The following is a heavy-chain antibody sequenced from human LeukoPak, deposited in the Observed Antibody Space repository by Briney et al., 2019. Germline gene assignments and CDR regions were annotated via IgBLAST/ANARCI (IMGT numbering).Heavy chain of an antibody. D-gene: IGHD5-24*01. J-gene: IGHJ5*02. CDR3: AKDMHYNDGRWEFDP. Sequence: GGSLRLSCVASGLNFGNFAVTWVRQAPGKGLEWVSGMIGSGDTYYADSVKGRFTMSRDNSRTTLYLQMNSLRFEDTAIYYCAKDMHYNDGRWEFDPWGQGTLVTVSS. CDR2: MIGSGDT. V-gene: IGHV3-23*01. CDR1: GLNFGNFA.